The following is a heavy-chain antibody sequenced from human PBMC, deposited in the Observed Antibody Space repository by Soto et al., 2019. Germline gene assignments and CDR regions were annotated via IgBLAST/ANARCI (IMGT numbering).Heavy chain of an antibody. V-gene: IGHV5-51*01. CDR2: IYPGASDI. J-gene: IGHJ4*01. D-gene: IGHD2-2*01. CDR3: ARQAASRSSDYAAFDC. CDR1: GYTFIYFW. Sequence: PGESLKISCQASGYTFIYFWVAWVRQVPGKGLEWMGVIYPGASDIRYSPSFEGHVTISADKSTNTAYLQWSSLEAADTAIYYCARQAASRSSDYAAFDCWGRESLVTVSS.